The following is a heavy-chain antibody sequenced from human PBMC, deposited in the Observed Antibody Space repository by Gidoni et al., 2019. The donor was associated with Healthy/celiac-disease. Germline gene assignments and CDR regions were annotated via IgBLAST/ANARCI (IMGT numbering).Heavy chain of an antibody. CDR1: GGTFSSYT. D-gene: IGHD4-17*01. J-gene: IGHJ6*02. CDR3: ARVPYDYGDSPGDYYYYGMDV. V-gene: IGHV1-69*02. CDR2: IIPILGIA. Sequence: QVQLVQSGAEVKKPGSSVKVSCKASGGTFSSYTIRWVRQAPGQGLEWMGRIIPILGIANYAQKFQGRVTITADKSTSTAYMELSSLRSEDTAVYYCARVPYDYGDSPGDYYYYGMDVWGQGTTVTVSS.